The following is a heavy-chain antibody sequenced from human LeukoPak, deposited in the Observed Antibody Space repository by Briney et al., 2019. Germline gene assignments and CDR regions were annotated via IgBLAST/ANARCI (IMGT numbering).Heavy chain of an antibody. J-gene: IGHJ4*02. V-gene: IGHV3-7*01. CDR2: IMQDGSEK. CDR1: GFTFSTYW. CDR3: ARDNYGSGSYYTYFDY. Sequence: GGSLRLSCAASGFTFSTYWLTWVRQAPGKGLEWVANIMQDGSEKNYVDSVKGRFTISRDNAKNSLYLQMNSLRAEDTGVYYCARDNYGSGSYYTYFDYWGQGTLVTVSS. D-gene: IGHD3-10*01.